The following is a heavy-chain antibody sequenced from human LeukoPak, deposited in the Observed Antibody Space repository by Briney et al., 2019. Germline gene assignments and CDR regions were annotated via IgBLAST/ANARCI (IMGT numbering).Heavy chain of an antibody. V-gene: IGHV1-69*01. CDR3: ARSYAGNRATVISSYYFDY. CDR1: GGTFSSYA. D-gene: IGHD4-17*01. J-gene: IGHJ4*02. Sequence: GASVKVSCKASGGTFSSYAINWVRQAPGQGLEWMGGITPIFGTAKYAQKFQGSVTITADESTSTAYMELSSLRSEDTAVYYCARSYAGNRATVISSYYFDYWGQGTLVSVSS. CDR2: ITPIFGTA.